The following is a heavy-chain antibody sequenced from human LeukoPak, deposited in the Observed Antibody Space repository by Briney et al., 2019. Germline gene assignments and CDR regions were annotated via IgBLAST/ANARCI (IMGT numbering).Heavy chain of an antibody. J-gene: IGHJ6*03. Sequence: GGSIXSYYWGWIRQPPGKGLEWIGSIYYSGSTYYXPSLTSRVTISVDTSKNQFSLKLSSVTAADTAVYYCAXXXXXXXXXXXXXXXXXXXYXXXXMDVWGXGXTVTISS. CDR3: AXXXXXXXXXXXXXXXXXXXYXXXXMDV. CDR1: GGSIXSYY. V-gene: IGHV4-39*07. CDR2: IYYSGST.